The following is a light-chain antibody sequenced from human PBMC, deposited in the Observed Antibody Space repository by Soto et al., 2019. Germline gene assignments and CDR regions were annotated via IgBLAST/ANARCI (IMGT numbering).Light chain of an antibody. Sequence: EIVLTQSPGTLALSPGERATLSCRASQSVSSSSLAWYQQKPGQAPRLLIYGASSRASGIPERFSGSGSGTDFTLTISRLEPEDFALYYCQQYGGSPRTFGQGTKVEIK. V-gene: IGKV3-20*01. CDR2: GAS. CDR1: QSVSSSS. CDR3: QQYGGSPRT. J-gene: IGKJ1*01.